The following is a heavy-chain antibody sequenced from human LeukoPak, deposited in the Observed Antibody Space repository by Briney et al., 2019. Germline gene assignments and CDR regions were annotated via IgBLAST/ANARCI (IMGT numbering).Heavy chain of an antibody. D-gene: IGHD4-17*01. V-gene: IGHV3-48*01. CDR1: GFTFGIYA. Sequence: GGSLRLSCAASGFTFGIYAMNWVRQAPGKGLEWVSYIGPSGSNIYYADSVKGRFTISRDNAKDSLYLQMNSLRAEDTAVYYCARGGTTVTISYYYYMDVWGKGTTVTVSS. CDR2: IGPSGSNI. CDR3: ARGGTTVTISYYYYMDV. J-gene: IGHJ6*03.